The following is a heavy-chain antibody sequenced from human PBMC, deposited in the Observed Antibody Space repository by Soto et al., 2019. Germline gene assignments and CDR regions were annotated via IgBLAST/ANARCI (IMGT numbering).Heavy chain of an antibody. Sequence: QVQLVQSGAEVKKPGSSVKVSRKASGGTFSTYAISWVRQAPGQGLEWMGGVIPIFGTSTYAQNFQGRVTITADESTSTAYMELSRLRSEDTAVYYCARVRVVGATRLYYHYGLDVWGQGTTVTVSS. D-gene: IGHD1-26*01. CDR3: ARVRVVGATRLYYHYGLDV. J-gene: IGHJ6*02. V-gene: IGHV1-69*01. CDR1: GGTFSTYA. CDR2: VIPIFGTS.